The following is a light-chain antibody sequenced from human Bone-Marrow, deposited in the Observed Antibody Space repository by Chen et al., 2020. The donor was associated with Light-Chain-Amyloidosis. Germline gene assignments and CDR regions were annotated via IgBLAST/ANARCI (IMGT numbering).Light chain of an antibody. J-gene: IGLJ3*02. CDR1: DIGSTS. V-gene: IGLV3-21*02. CDR2: DGS. CDR3: QVWYRSSELPV. Sequence: SYVLTQPSSVSVAPGQTATIVCGGNDIGSTSVHWYQQTPGQAPLLVVYDGSDRPSGIPERWSGSNSGNTATLTISRVEAGDEADYYWQVWYRSSELPVFGGGTKLTVL.